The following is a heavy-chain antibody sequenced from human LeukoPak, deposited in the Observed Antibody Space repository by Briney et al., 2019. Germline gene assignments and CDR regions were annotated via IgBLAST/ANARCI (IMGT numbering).Heavy chain of an antibody. CDR1: GFTFSSYS. Sequence: GGSLRLSCAASGFTFSSYSMNWVRQAPGKGLEWVSSISSSSSYIYYADSVKGRFTISRDNAKNSLYLQMNSLRAEGTAVYYCARDPTMVTGHYWGQGTLVTVSS. CDR3: ARDPTMVTGHY. CDR2: ISSSSSYI. V-gene: IGHV3-21*01. D-gene: IGHD5-18*01. J-gene: IGHJ4*02.